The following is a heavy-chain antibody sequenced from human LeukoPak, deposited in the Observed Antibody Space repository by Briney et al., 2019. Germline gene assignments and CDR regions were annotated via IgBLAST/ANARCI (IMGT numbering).Heavy chain of an antibody. Sequence: RASVKVSCKASGYTFTTYVITGVRQAPGQGLEWMGWISAYNGNTNYAQNLQGRVTVTTDTSTSTAYMELSRLRSDDTAVYYCARASSGRAPDYWGQGTLVTVSS. J-gene: IGHJ4*02. CDR1: GYTFTTYV. V-gene: IGHV1-18*04. D-gene: IGHD1-26*01. CDR2: ISAYNGNT. CDR3: ARASSGRAPDY.